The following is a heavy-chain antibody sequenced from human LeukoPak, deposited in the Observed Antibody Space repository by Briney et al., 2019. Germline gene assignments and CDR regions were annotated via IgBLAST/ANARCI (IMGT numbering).Heavy chain of an antibody. CDR3: ARSMVRGVIITLGAFDI. D-gene: IGHD3-10*01. J-gene: IGHJ3*02. CDR1: GGTFSSYT. V-gene: IGHV1-69*02. Sequence: SVKVSCKASGGTFSSYTISWVRQAPGQGLEWMGRIIPILGIANYAQKFQGRVTITADKSTSTAYMELSSLRSEDTAVYYCARSMVRGVIITLGAFDIWGQGPMVTVSS. CDR2: IIPILGIA.